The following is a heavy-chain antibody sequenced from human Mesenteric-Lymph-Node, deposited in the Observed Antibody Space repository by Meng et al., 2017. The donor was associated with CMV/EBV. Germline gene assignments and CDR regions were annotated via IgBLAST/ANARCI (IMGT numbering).Heavy chain of an antibody. V-gene: IGHV3-30*04. J-gene: IGHJ6*02. CDR3: VSFDDSGRRGMHV. CDR2: ISYDGSNK. CDR1: GFTFSSYA. Sequence: GGSLRLSCAASGFTFSSYAMHWVRQAPGKGLEWVAVISYDGSNKYYADSVKGRFTISRDNAENSVYLHMNSLRVEDTAVYYCVSFDDSGRRGMHVWGQGTTVTVSS. D-gene: IGHD3-10*01.